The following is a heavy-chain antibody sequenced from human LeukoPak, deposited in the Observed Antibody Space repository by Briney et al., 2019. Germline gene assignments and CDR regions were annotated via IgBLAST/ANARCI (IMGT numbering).Heavy chain of an antibody. D-gene: IGHD1-26*01. CDR1: GFTFSSYA. CDR3: ARDGIYMDV. Sequence: GGSLRLSCAASGFTFSSYAMSWVRQAPGKGLEWVSYISSSSSTIYYADSVKGRFTISRDNAKNPLYLQMNSLRAEDTAVYYCARDGIYMDVWGKGTTVTVSS. CDR2: ISSSSSTI. J-gene: IGHJ6*03. V-gene: IGHV3-48*01.